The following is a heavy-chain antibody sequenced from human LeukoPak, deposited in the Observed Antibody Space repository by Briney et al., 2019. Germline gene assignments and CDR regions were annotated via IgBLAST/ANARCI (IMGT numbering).Heavy chain of an antibody. CDR2: VYTSGST. CDR1: GGSTSSGSYY. Sequence: SQTLSLTCTVSGGSTSSGSYYWSWIRQPAGKGLEWIGRVYTSGSTNYNPSLKSRVTISVDTSKNQFSLKLSSVTAADTAVYYCAREGDYYYYMDVWGKGTTVTVSS. J-gene: IGHJ6*03. V-gene: IGHV4-61*02. CDR3: AREGDYYYYMDV.